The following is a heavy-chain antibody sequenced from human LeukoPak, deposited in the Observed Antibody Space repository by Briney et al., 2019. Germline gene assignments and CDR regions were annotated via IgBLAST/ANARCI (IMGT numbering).Heavy chain of an antibody. Sequence: PGGSLRLSCAASDFSFTTYTMSWVRQAPGKGLVWVSRINSDASVTTYADSVKGRFTISRDNAKNTLYLQMNSLRAEDTAVYYCARVTAVAGTSVGVDAWGQGILVTVS. D-gene: IGHD6-19*01. V-gene: IGHV3-74*01. J-gene: IGHJ4*02. CDR3: ARVTAVAGTSVGVDA. CDR1: DFSFTTYT. CDR2: INSDASVT.